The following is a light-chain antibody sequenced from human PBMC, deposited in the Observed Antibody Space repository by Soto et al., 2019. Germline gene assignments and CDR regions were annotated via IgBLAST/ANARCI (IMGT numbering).Light chain of an antibody. Sequence: EIQMTQSPSSLSASVGDRVTITCRASQSISSYLNWYQQKPGKAPNLLIYAASSLQGGVPSRFSGSGSGTDFTLTITSLQPEDFATYYCKQLNSYPITFGQGTRLEIK. V-gene: IGKV1-39*01. CDR3: KQLNSYPIT. CDR2: AAS. CDR1: QSISSY. J-gene: IGKJ5*01.